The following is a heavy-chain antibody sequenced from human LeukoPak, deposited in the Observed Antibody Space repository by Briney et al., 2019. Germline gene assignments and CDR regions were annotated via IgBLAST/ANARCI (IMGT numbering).Heavy chain of an antibody. Sequence: GASVKVSCKASGYTFTGYYMFWVRQAPGQGLEWMGWINPNSGNTGYAQKFQGRVTMTRNTSISTAYMELSSLRSGDTAVYYCARVQRAVAERGKWFDPWGQGTLVTVSS. V-gene: IGHV1-8*02. D-gene: IGHD6-19*01. CDR1: GYTFTGYY. CDR3: ARVQRAVAERGKWFDP. J-gene: IGHJ5*02. CDR2: INPNSGNT.